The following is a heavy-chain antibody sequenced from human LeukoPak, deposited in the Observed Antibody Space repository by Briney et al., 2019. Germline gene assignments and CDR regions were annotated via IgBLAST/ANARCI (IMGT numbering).Heavy chain of an antibody. V-gene: IGHV1-2*02. CDR3: VRDRTKYCSSTSCPLDY. D-gene: IGHD2-2*01. Sequence: ASVKVSCKASGHTFTSYGISWVRQAPGQGLEWMGWISAYSGGTNYAQKFQGRVTMTRDTSISTAYMELSRLRSDDTAVYYCVRDRTKYCSSTSCPLDYWGQGTLVTVSS. J-gene: IGHJ4*02. CDR2: ISAYSGGT. CDR1: GHTFTSYG.